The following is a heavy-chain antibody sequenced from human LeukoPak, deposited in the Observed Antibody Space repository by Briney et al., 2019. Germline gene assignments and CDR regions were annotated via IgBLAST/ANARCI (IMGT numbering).Heavy chain of an antibody. CDR2: ISSSSSTT. Sequence: PPGGSLRLSCAASGFTFSSYSMNWVRQAPGKGLEWVSYISSSSSTTYYADSVKGRFTISRDNAKNSLYLQMNSLRAEDTAVYYCARSNFWSGLFDYWGQGTLVTVSS. CDR3: ARSNFWSGLFDY. CDR1: GFTFSSYS. J-gene: IGHJ4*02. D-gene: IGHD3-3*01. V-gene: IGHV3-48*01.